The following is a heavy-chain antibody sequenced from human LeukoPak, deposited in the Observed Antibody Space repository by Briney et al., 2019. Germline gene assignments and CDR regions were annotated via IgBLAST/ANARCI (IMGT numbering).Heavy chain of an antibody. J-gene: IGHJ4*02. V-gene: IGHV3-23*01. CDR1: GFTFSSYA. CDR2: ISGSGGST. D-gene: IGHD3-22*01. Sequence: PGGSLRLSCAASGFTFSSYAMSWVRQAPGKGLEWVSAISGSGGSTYYADSVKGRFTISRDNSKNTLYLQMNSLRAVDTAVYYCAKGDQDYYDSSGYSLFGYWGQGTLVTVSS. CDR3: AKGDQDYYDSSGYSLFGY.